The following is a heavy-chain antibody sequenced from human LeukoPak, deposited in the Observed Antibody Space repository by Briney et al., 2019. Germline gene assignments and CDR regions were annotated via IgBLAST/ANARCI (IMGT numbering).Heavy chain of an antibody. D-gene: IGHD2-2*01. CDR3: ARGYCSSTSCPNFDY. V-gene: IGHV4-59*01. CDR2: IYYSGST. Sequence: SETLSLTCTVSGGSISSYYWSWIRQPPGKGLEWVGYIYYSGSTNYNPSLKSRVTISVDTSKNQFSLKLSSVTAADTAVYYCARGYCSSTSCPNFDYWGQGTLVTVSS. J-gene: IGHJ4*02. CDR1: GGSISSYY.